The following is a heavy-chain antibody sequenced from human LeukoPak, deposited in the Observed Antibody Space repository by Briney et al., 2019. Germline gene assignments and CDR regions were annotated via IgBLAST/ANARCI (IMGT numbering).Heavy chain of an antibody. V-gene: IGHV4-39*07. CDR3: ARFNGDYVFDYFDY. CDR1: GGSISSSSFY. J-gene: IGHJ4*02. Sequence: SETLSLTCTVSGGSISSSSFYWGWIRQPPGKGLEWIGSVYYSGISYYNPSLKRRVTISVDKSKNQFSLKLSSVTAADTAVYYCARFNGDYVFDYFDYWGQGTLVTVSS. CDR2: VYYSGIS. D-gene: IGHD4-17*01.